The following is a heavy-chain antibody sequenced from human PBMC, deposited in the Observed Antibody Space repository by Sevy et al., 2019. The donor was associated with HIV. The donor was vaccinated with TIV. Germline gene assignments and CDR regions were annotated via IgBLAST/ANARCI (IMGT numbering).Heavy chain of an antibody. J-gene: IGHJ6*02. CDR1: GYTFTSYA. CDR2: INAGNGNT. Sequence: ASVKVSCKASGYTFTSYAMHWVRQAPGQRLEWMGWINAGNGNTKYSQKFQGRVTITRDTSASTAYMELSSLRSEDTAVNYCARVGLNWNYDGMDVWGQGTTVTVSS. D-gene: IGHD1-20*01. CDR3: ARVGLNWNYDGMDV. V-gene: IGHV1-3*01.